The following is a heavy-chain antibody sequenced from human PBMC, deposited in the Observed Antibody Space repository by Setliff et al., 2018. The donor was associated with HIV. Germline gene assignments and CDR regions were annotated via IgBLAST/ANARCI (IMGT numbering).Heavy chain of an antibody. Sequence: GASVMVSCKASGFTFKDYYMHWVQQAPGKGLEWMGRLDPEDGETIYAEKLLGRVTISTDMSTDTVFMELTNLRSEDTAVYFCARVGSSPPESFDYWGQGTLVTVSS. D-gene: IGHD1-26*01. CDR1: GFTFKDYY. V-gene: IGHV1-69-2*01. CDR3: ARVGSSPPESFDY. CDR2: LDPEDGET. J-gene: IGHJ4*01.